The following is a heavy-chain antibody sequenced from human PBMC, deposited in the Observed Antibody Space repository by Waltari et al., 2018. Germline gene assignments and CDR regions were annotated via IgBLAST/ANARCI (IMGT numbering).Heavy chain of an antibody. CDR3: AKVRVPAVMFNWFDP. J-gene: IGHJ5*02. V-gene: IGHV4-4*02. CDR2: IYHSGGS. Sequence: QVKLQESGPGLVKPLGTLSLTCTVSGDSLTPNHWWRGVRQSPGKGLEWIGEIYHSGGSNYNPSLQSRVTISLDKSKNQISLRLTSVTAADTAVYYCAKVRVPAVMFNWFDPWGQGTLVTVSS. D-gene: IGHD3-10*01. CDR1: GDSLTPNHW.